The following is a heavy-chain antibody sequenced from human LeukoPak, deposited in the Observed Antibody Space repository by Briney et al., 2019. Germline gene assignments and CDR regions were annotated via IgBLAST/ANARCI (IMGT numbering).Heavy chain of an antibody. V-gene: IGHV3-23*01. D-gene: IGHD3-3*01. CDR2: ISGSGGST. CDR3: AKDQGYYDFWSGFDY. CDR1: GFTFSSYA. J-gene: IGHJ4*02. Sequence: PGGSLRLSCAASGFTFSSYAMSWVRQAQGKGLEWVSAISGSGGSTYYGDSVKGRFTISRDNSKNTLYLKMNSLRAEDTAVYYCAKDQGYYDFWSGFDYWGQGTLVTVSS.